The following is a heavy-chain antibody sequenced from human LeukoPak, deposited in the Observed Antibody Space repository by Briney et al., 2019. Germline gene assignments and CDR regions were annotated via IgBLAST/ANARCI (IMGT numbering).Heavy chain of an antibody. Sequence: ASVKASCKASGYTFTNYAISWVRQAPGQGLEWMGWISPNSGGTYCPQNFQGRVTMTRDTSISTAYMELSSLTSDDTAVYYCARDSNSSSSEPDYWGQGTLVTVSS. CDR2: ISPNSGGT. V-gene: IGHV1-2*02. CDR1: GYTFTNYA. J-gene: IGHJ4*02. D-gene: IGHD6-6*01. CDR3: ARDSNSSSSEPDY.